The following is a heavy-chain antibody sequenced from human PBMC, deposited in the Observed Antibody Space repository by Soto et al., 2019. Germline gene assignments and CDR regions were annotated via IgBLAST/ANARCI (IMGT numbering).Heavy chain of an antibody. J-gene: IGHJ6*02. D-gene: IGHD3-9*01. CDR3: AKLYFGDRYDYGMDV. Sequence: WVRQAPGKGLEWVSAISGSGSRTYYADSVKGRFTISRDNSRNTLYLQMNSLRAEDTAVYYCAKLYFGDRYDYGMDVWGQGTTVTVSS. CDR2: ISGSGSRT. V-gene: IGHV3-23*01.